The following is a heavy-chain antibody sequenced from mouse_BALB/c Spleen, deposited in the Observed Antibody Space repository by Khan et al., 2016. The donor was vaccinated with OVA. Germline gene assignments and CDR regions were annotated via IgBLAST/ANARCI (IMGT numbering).Heavy chain of an antibody. D-gene: IGHD1-1*01. CDR1: GYSFTGYY. CDR3: AIYHGYFDV. J-gene: IGHJ1*01. V-gene: IGHV1-26*01. Sequence: VQLQQSGPDLVKPGASMKISCKASGYSFTGYYIHWVMPSHGKSLVWIGRVNPNNGGTSYNQKFKGKAILTVDKSSNTAYMELRSLTSEDSAVYSCAIYHGYFDVWGAGTTVTVSS. CDR2: VNPNNGGT.